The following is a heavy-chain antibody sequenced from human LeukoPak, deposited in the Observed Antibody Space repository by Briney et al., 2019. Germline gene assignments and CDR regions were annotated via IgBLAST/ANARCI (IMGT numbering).Heavy chain of an antibody. V-gene: IGHV3-7*01. CDR3: ARETDYSLFDY. CDR1: GLTFSSYW. Sequence: GGSLRLSCAASGLTFSSYWMSWVRQAPGKGLEWVANIKQDGSEKYYVDSVKGRFTISRDNAKNSLYLQMNSLRAEDTAVYYCARETDYSLFDYWGQGTLVTVSS. J-gene: IGHJ4*02. D-gene: IGHD3-10*01. CDR2: IKQDGSEK.